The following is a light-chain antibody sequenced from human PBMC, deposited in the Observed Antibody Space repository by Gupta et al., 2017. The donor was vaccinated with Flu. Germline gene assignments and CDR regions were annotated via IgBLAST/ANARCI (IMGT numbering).Light chain of an antibody. CDR2: AAS. J-gene: IGKJ4*01. CDR1: HGIRDD. V-gene: IGKV1-17*01. Sequence: GDRVTIRCRASHGIRDDLGWYQQTPGTAPKRLIYAASSLQSRVPSMFSGSGSGTEFILTISILHPDYFATYYCLYDNSFPPTFGGGTKVEIK. CDR3: LYDNSFPPT.